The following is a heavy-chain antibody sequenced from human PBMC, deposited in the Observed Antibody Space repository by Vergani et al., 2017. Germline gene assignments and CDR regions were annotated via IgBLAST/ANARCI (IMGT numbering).Heavy chain of an antibody. CDR3: AKDWSDSSSSAVFDY. J-gene: IGHJ4*02. V-gene: IGHV3-23*03. Sequence: EVQLLESGGGLVQPGGSLRLSCAASGFTFSSYAMSWVRQAPGKGLEWVSVIYSGGSSTYYADSVKGRFTISRDNSKTTLYLQMNSLRAEDTAVYYCAKDWSDSSSSAVFDYWGQGTLVTVSS. CDR1: GFTFSSYA. D-gene: IGHD6-6*01. CDR2: IYSGGSST.